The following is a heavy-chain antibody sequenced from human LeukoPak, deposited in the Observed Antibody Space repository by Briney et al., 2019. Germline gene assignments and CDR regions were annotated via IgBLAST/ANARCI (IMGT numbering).Heavy chain of an antibody. CDR2: IYYSGTT. CDR3: ARSYDSRGYYYYGMDV. J-gene: IGHJ6*02. Sequence: PSETLSLTCTVSGVSLSSFYWSWIRQPPGKGLEWIGFIYYSGTTKYNPSLRSRVTISLDTSKNQSSLKLNPVTAADTAVYYCARSYDSRGYYYYGMDVWGQGTTVTVSS. D-gene: IGHD3-22*01. CDR1: GVSLSSFY. V-gene: IGHV4-59*01.